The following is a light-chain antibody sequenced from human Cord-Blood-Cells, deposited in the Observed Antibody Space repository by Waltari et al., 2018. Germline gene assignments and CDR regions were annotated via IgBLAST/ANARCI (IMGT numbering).Light chain of an antibody. V-gene: IGLV2-23*02. Sequence: QSALTQPASVSGSPGQSITISCTGTSSDVGSYNLVSWYQQHPGKAPKLLIYEVSKRHSGVSNRFSGSKSGNTASLTISGRQAEDEADYYCCSYAGSSTYVFGTVTKVTVL. J-gene: IGLJ1*01. CDR3: CSYAGSSTYV. CDR2: EVS. CDR1: SSDVGSYNL.